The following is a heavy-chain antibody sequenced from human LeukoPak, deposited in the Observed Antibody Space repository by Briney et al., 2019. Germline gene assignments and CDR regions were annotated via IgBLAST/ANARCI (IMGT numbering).Heavy chain of an antibody. CDR3: ARGQEQFSSPWQWGPRRKNFYYYGMDV. D-gene: IGHD6-19*01. V-gene: IGHV3-66*01. J-gene: IGHJ6*02. CDR2: ISSDGNT. CDR1: GFTVSSSS. Sequence: AGGSLRLSCAASGFTVSSSSMNWVRLGPGKGLEWVSVISSDGNTYYADSVKGRFTISRDNPRNTLSLQMHGLRADDTAVYYCARGQEQFSSPWQWGPRRKNFYYYGMDVWGQGTTVTVSS.